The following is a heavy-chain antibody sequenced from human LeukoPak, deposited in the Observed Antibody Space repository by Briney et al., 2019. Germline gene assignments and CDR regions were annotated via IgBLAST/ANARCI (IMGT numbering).Heavy chain of an antibody. CDR2: IIPIFGTA. Sequence: PRASVKVSCKASGGTFCSYAISWVRQAPGQGLEWMGGIIPIFGTANYAQKFQGRVTITTDESTSTAYMELSSLRSEDTAVYYCATYSSGWLFDYWGQGTLVTVSS. CDR1: GGTFCSYA. J-gene: IGHJ4*02. D-gene: IGHD6-19*01. V-gene: IGHV1-69*05. CDR3: ATYSSGWLFDY.